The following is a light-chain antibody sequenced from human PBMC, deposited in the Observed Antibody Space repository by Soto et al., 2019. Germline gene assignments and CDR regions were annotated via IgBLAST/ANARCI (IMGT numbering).Light chain of an antibody. CDR1: ISDVGSSNL. CDR3: CSYVGARRYV. J-gene: IGLJ1*01. Sequence: QSALTQPASVSGSPGQSITISCAGPISDVGSSNLVSWYQQHPGKVPKLIIYEGNRRPSGVSSRFSGSNSGKTASLTISGLQDDEEAAYYCCSYVGARRYVFVIRTKVTV. V-gene: IGLV2-23*01. CDR2: EGN.